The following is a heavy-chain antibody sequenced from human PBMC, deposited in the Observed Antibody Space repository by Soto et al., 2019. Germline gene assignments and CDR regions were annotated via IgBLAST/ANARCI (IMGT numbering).Heavy chain of an antibody. V-gene: IGHV3-53*01. J-gene: IGHJ4*02. CDR2: IYSGGST. CDR1: GFTVSSNY. D-gene: IGHD2-15*01. CDR3: ARVGRPKGGYFDY. Sequence: AGGSLRLSCAASGFTVSSNYMSWVRQAPGKGLEWVSVIYSGGSTYYADSVKGRFTISRDNSKNTLYLQMNSLRAEDTAVYYCARVGRPKGGYFDYWGQGTLVTVSS.